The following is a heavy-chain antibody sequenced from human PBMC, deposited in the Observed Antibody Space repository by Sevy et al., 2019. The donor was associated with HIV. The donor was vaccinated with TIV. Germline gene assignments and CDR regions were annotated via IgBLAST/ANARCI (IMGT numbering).Heavy chain of an antibody. J-gene: IGHJ4*02. CDR3: ARPYRTDPFYYYGSSGYYYPSYFDY. D-gene: IGHD3-22*01. Sequence: GGSLRLSCAASGFTFSSYWMTWVRQAPGKGLEWVVNIKQDGSEKFYVDSVKGRFTISRDNAKNSLYLQMNSLRAEDTAVYYCARPYRTDPFYYYGSSGYYYPSYFDYWGQGTLVTVSS. CDR2: IKQDGSEK. V-gene: IGHV3-7*01. CDR1: GFTFSSYW.